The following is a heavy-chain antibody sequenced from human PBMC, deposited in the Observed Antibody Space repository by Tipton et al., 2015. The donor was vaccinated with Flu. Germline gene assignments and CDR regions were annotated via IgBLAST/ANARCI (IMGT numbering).Heavy chain of an antibody. D-gene: IGHD2-15*01. CDR1: GGSISSYY. Sequence: TLSLTCTVSGGSISSYYWSWIRQPAGKGLEWIGRIYTSGGTTYNPSLKSRVTISLDTSKNQFSLKLSSVTAADTAVYYCSRDFCSGGFCYPDYWGQGTLVTVSS. J-gene: IGHJ4*02. CDR3: SRDFCSGGFCYPDY. CDR2: IYTSGGT. V-gene: IGHV4-4*07.